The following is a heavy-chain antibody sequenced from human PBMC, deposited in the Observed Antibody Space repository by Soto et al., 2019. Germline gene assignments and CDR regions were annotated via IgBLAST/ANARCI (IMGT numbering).Heavy chain of an antibody. J-gene: IGHJ4*02. Sequence: ASVKVSCKASGYTFSGSVMHWVRQAPGQGLEWMGWINADNGNTKYSQKFQGRVTMTWDTSASRAYMELSSLRSEDTAIYYCASEIDATTATSLDYWGQGTLVTVSS. V-gene: IGHV1-3*01. D-gene: IGHD4-17*01. CDR3: ASEIDATTATSLDY. CDR1: GYTFSGSV. CDR2: INADNGNT.